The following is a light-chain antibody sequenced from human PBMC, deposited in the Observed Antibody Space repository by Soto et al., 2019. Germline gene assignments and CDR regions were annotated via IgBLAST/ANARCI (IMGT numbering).Light chain of an antibody. CDR1: EDIRTS. J-gene: IGKJ3*01. CDR3: QHYNNLPPFT. CDR2: GAS. Sequence: DIQMTQSPSSLSASVGARVSITCQASEDIRTSLSWFQHKPGRAPKLLIYGASYLETGVPSRFRGSGSGTDFTLTISSLRPEDIATYYCQHYNNLPPFTFGPGTIVDVK. V-gene: IGKV1-33*01.